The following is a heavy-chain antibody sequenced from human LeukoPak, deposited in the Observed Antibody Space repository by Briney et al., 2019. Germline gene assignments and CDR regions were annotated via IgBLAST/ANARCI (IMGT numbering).Heavy chain of an antibody. CDR2: IRYDGSNK. J-gene: IGHJ4*02. D-gene: IGHD3-3*01. CDR3: AKDRVDFWSGSIID. V-gene: IGHV3-30*02. CDR1: GFTFSSYG. Sequence: PGRSLRLSCAASGFTFSSYGMHWVRQAPGKGLEWVAFIRYDGSNKYYADSVKGRFTISRDNSKNTLYLQMNSLRAEDTAVYYCAKDRVDFWSGSIIDWGQGTLVTVSS.